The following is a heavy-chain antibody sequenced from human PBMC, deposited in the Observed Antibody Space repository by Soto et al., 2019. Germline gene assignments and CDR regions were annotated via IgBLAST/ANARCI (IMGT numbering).Heavy chain of an antibody. Sequence: ASVKVSCKASGYTFTSYGISWVRQAPGQGLEWMGWISAYNGNTNYAQKLQGRVTMTTDTSTSTAYMELRSLRSDDTAVYYCARDFHPLWGYFDRLLFTDNWFDPWGQGTLVTVSS. CDR3: ARDFHPLWGYFDRLLFTDNWFDP. D-gene: IGHD3-9*01. CDR1: GYTFTSYG. CDR2: ISAYNGNT. J-gene: IGHJ5*02. V-gene: IGHV1-18*01.